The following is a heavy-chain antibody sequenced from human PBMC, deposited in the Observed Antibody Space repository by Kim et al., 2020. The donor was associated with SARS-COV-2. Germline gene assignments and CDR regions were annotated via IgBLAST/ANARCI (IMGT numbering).Heavy chain of an antibody. J-gene: IGHJ4*02. CDR1: GVSFSSYY. Sequence: SETLSLTCAFSGVSFSSYYWSWIRQTPGKGLEWIGYSYTTGTTKYNPSLKSRVTISVDTTNRQFSLKLTSVTAADTAVYYCAREWGMIWGPGLLVTVSS. CDR3: AREWGMI. D-gene: IGHD7-27*01. V-gene: IGHV4-59*01. CDR2: SYTTGTT.